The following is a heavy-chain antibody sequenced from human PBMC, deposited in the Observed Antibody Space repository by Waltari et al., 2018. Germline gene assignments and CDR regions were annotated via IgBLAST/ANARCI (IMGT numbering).Heavy chain of an antibody. CDR3: ARVGGYCSSTSCYYFDY. CDR2: IIPIFGTA. J-gene: IGHJ4*02. CDR1: GGTFSSYA. V-gene: IGHV1-69*01. D-gene: IGHD2-2*01. Sequence: QVQLVQSGAEVKKPGSSVKVSCKASGGTFSSYAISWVRQAPGQGLEWMGGIIPIFGTANYAQKFQGRVTITADESTSTAYMELSSLRSEDTAVYYCARVGGYCSSTSCYYFDYWGQGTLVTVSS.